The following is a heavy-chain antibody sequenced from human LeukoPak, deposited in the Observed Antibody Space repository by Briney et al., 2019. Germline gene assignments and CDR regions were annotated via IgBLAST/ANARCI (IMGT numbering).Heavy chain of an antibody. CDR2: IKQDGSEK. CDR3: AGGISMVRGADY. D-gene: IGHD3-10*01. V-gene: IGHV3-7*04. J-gene: IGHJ4*02. CDR1: GLTFSNYA. Sequence: GGSLRLSCAAPGLTFSNYAMTWVRQAPGKGLEWVANIKQDGSEKNYVDSVKGRFTISRDNAKNSLYLQMNTLSADDTAVYFCAGGISMVRGADYWGQGTLVTVSS.